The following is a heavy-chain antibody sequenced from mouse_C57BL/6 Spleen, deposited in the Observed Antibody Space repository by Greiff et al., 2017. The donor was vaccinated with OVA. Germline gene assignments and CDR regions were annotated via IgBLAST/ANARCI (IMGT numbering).Heavy chain of an antibody. CDR3: ASAIYYGNFYAMDY. CDR2: IYPGDGDP. J-gene: IGHJ4*01. V-gene: IGHV1-82*01. CDR1: GYAFSSSW. Sequence: QVQLKQSGPELVKPGASVKISCKASGYAFSSSWMNRVKQRPGRGLEWIGRIYPGDGDPNYNGKFKGKATLTADKSSSTAYMQLSSLTSEDSAVYFCASAIYYGNFYAMDYWGQGTSVTVSS. D-gene: IGHD2-1*01.